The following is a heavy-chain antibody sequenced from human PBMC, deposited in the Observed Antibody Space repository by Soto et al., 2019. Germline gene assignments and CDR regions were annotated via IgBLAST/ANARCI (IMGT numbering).Heavy chain of an antibody. Sequence: GASVKVSCKASGYSFTSLDINWVRQTAGQGLEWMGWVQPSTGRTGYAQKFQGRVTMTRDTSINTAYMELTTLTSDDTAFYYCARGVSAGVDYWGQGTPVTVSS. V-gene: IGHV1-8*01. J-gene: IGHJ4*02. D-gene: IGHD1-26*01. CDR2: VQPSTGRT. CDR3: ARGVSAGVDY. CDR1: GYSFTSLD.